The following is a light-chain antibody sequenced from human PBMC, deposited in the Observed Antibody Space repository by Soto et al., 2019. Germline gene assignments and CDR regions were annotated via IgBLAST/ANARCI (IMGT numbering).Light chain of an antibody. CDR3: QQYNNWPPIT. J-gene: IGKJ5*01. CDR2: GAS. V-gene: IGKV3D-15*01. Sequence: HSPVCLSVSPGESATLSCRARQFVSSNLAWYQQKPGQAPRLLIYGASTRATGIPARFSGSGSGTEFTLTISNLQSEDFAVYFCQQYNNWPPITFGQGTRLEI. CDR1: QFVSSN.